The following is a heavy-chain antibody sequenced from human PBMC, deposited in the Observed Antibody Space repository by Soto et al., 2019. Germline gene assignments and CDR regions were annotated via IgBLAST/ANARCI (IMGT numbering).Heavy chain of an antibody. D-gene: IGHD6-6*01. CDR3: ANRFSGGRYSSSSDDY. CDR2: ISYVGTT. Sequence: KPSETLSLTCTVSGASIGSGPYYWGWIRQPPGKGLEWIGSISYVGTTYYNPSLKGRVTISVDTSKKHYSLYLTSVTAADTAVYYCANRFSGGRYSSSSDDYWGQGMLVTVS. CDR1: GASIGSGPYY. V-gene: IGHV4-39*02. J-gene: IGHJ4*02.